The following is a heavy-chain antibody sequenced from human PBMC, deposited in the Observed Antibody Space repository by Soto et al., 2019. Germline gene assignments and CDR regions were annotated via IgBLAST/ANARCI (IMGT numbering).Heavy chain of an antibody. CDR2: ISAYNGNT. D-gene: IGHD3-10*01. Sequence: ASVKVSCKASGYTFTSYGISWVRQAPGQGLEWMGWISAYNGNTNYAQKLQGRVTMTTDTSTSTAYMELRSLRSDDTAVYYCATRSESGEHDAFDIWAKGQWSPSPQ. CDR1: GYTFTSYG. V-gene: IGHV1-18*01. J-gene: IGHJ3*02. CDR3: ATRSESGEHDAFDI.